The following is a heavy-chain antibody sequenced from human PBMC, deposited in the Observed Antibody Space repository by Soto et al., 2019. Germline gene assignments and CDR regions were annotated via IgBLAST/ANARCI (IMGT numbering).Heavy chain of an antibody. Sequence: PGESLKISCKGSGYSFTGYWISWVRQMPGKGLEWMGRIDPSDSYTNYSPSFQGHVTISADKSISTAYLQWSSLKASDTAMHYCARPPMDTDMARWLFALGYYYGMDVWGQGTTVTVSS. CDR1: GYSFTGYW. CDR2: IDPSDSYT. D-gene: IGHD5-18*01. J-gene: IGHJ6*02. V-gene: IGHV5-10-1*01. CDR3: ARPPMDTDMARWLFALGYYYGMDV.